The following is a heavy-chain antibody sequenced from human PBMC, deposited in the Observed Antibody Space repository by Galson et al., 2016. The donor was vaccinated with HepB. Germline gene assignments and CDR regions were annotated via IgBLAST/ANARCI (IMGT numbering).Heavy chain of an antibody. Sequence: SLRLSCAASGFTFSSYGMHWVRQAPGKGLEWVAVIWYDGNNKYYADSVKGRFTISRDNSKKMLYLQMNSRRAEDTAIYYCAKDLLPSGAGREDYFDYWGQGTLVTVSS. D-gene: IGHD6-19*01. J-gene: IGHJ4*02. CDR2: IWYDGNNK. CDR3: AKDLLPSGAGREDYFDY. V-gene: IGHV3-33*06. CDR1: GFTFSSYG.